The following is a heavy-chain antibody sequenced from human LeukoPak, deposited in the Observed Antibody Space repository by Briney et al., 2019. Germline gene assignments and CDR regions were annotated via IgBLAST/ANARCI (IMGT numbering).Heavy chain of an antibody. CDR1: GLTFRNYA. CDR2: MSYDGKKE. D-gene: IGHD1-26*01. J-gene: IGHJ4*02. CDR3: AKGGSYYVGGFLDY. Sequence: PGGSLRLSCAASGLTFRNYAMHWVRQAPGKGLEWVATMSYDGKKEYYADSVKGRFTISRDNSKNTLYLQMNSLRAEDTAVYYCAKGGSYYVGGFLDYWGQGTLVTVSS. V-gene: IGHV3-30*04.